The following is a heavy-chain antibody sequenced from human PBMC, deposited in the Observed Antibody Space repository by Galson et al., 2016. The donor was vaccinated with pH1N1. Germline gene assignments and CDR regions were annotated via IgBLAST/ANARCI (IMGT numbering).Heavy chain of an antibody. CDR2: IKQDGSEK. D-gene: IGHD2/OR15-2a*01. CDR3: AKTFMGVAYYYGMDV. V-gene: IGHV3-7*03. J-gene: IGHJ6*02. Sequence: LRLSCAASGFTFSTYWMHRVRQAPGKGLEWVADIKQDGSEKYYVDSVKGRFTISRDNAKNSLYPQMNSLRAEDTALYYCAKTFMGVAYYYGMDVWGQGTTVTVSS. CDR1: GFTFSTYW.